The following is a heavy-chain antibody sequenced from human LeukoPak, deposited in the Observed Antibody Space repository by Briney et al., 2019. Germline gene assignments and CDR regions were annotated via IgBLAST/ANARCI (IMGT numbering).Heavy chain of an antibody. CDR3: ARQGGYASPFDY. D-gene: IGHD5-12*01. CDR2: IYNSGST. V-gene: IGHV4-59*08. J-gene: IGHJ4*02. CDR1: GGSISSYC. Sequence: PSETLSLTCTVSGGSISSYCWSWIRQPPGKGLEWIGNIYNSGSTNYNPSLKSRVTISVDSSKKQFSLKLISVTAADTAVYYCARQGGYASPFDYWGQGTLVTVSS.